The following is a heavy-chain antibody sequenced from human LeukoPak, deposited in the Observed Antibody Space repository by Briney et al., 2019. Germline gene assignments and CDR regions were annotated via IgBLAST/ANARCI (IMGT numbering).Heavy chain of an antibody. V-gene: IGHV1-69*06. CDR2: IIPIFGTA. CDR1: GGTFSSYA. J-gene: IGHJ4*02. D-gene: IGHD1-26*01. CDR3: ASRHRGSYYFDY. Sequence: ASVKVSCKASGGTFSSYAISWVRQAPGQGLEWMGGIIPIFGTANYAQKFQGRVTITADKSTSTAYMELSSLRSEDTAVYYCASRHRGSYYFDYWGQGTLVTVSS.